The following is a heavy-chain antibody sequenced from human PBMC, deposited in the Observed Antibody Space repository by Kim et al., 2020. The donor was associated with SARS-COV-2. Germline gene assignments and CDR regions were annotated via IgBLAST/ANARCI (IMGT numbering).Heavy chain of an antibody. CDR3: TSGGMASGWLGDC. CDR1: GFTFDHFA. J-gene: IGHJ4*02. Sequence: GGSLRLSCAASGFTFDHFAMNWVRQTPGRGLEWVSTISNSWVSTIRNNFNTHYADSVQGRFTISRDNSENIVFLQMDSLRVEDTATYYCTSGGMASGWLGDCWGQGTLVTVSS. V-gene: IGHV3-23*01. D-gene: IGHD6-19*01. CDR2: ISNSWVSTIRNNFNT.